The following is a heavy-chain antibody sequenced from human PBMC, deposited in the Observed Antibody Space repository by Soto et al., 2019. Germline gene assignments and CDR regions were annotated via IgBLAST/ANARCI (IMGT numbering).Heavy chain of an antibody. Sequence: QITLKESGPTLVKPTQTLTLTCTFSGFSLTTDRVGVGWIRQPPGEALEWLAVIYWDDSKTYRPSLESRPTINQDTSKKQVALTMTNMGSLDTATYYCAHAYGGRSLYWGQGTLVTVSS. CDR2: IYWDDSK. CDR1: GFSLTTDRVG. V-gene: IGHV2-5*02. CDR3: AHAYGGRSLY. D-gene: IGHD1-26*01. J-gene: IGHJ4*02.